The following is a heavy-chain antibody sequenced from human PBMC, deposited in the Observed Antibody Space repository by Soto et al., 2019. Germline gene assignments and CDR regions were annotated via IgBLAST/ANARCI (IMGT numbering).Heavy chain of an antibody. J-gene: IGHJ4*02. CDR1: GGSISSSSYY. Sequence: SETLSLTCAVSGGSISSSSYYWGWIRRPPGKGLEWIGSIYYSGSTYYNPSLKSRVTISVDTSKNQFSLKLSSVTAADTAVYYCARLSSSTVTFDYWGQGTLVTVSS. D-gene: IGHD4-17*01. CDR3: ARLSSSTVTFDY. CDR2: IYYSGST. V-gene: IGHV4-39*01.